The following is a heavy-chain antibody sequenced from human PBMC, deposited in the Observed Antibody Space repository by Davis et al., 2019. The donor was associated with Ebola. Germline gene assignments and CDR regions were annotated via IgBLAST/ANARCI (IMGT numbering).Heavy chain of an antibody. CDR3: ASLRRTITGMDDGFDI. Sequence: GGSLRLSCKDSGNSFTSHWIGWVRQMPGMGLEWMGIIYTGDSDTRYSPSFRGQVTISADRSIKTAFLQWSSLKASDTAMYYCASLRRTITGMDDGFDIWGQGTMVTVSS. J-gene: IGHJ3*02. CDR1: GNSFTSHW. D-gene: IGHD2-8*02. CDR2: IYTGDSDT. V-gene: IGHV5-51*01.